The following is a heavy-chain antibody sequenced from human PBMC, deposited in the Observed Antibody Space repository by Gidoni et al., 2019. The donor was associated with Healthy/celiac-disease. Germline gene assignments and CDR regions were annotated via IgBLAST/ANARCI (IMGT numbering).Heavy chain of an antibody. CDR1: GFTFSSYG. V-gene: IGHV3-30*18. CDR3: AKVPIWSGYYFDY. J-gene: IGHJ4*02. D-gene: IGHD3-3*01. Sequence: QVQLVESGGGVVQPGRSLRLSCAASGFTFSSYGMHWVPQAPGKGLEWVAVISYDGSNKYYADSVKGRFTISRDNSKNTLYLQMNSLRAEDTAVYYCAKVPIWSGYYFDYWGQGTLVTVSS. CDR2: ISYDGSNK.